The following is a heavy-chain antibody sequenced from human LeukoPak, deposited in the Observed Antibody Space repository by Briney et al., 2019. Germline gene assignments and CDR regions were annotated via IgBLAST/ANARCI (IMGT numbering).Heavy chain of an antibody. J-gene: IGHJ4*02. CDR3: AKDLSYSSGWYGFDY. D-gene: IGHD6-19*01. Sequence: GGSLRLSCAASGFTFSSYAMSWVRQAPGKGLEWVSAISGSGGSTYYADSVKGRFTISRDNSKNTLSLEMNSLSAADTAVYYCAKDLSYSSGWYGFDYWGQGTLVTVSS. CDR2: ISGSGGST. CDR1: GFTFSSYA. V-gene: IGHV3-23*01.